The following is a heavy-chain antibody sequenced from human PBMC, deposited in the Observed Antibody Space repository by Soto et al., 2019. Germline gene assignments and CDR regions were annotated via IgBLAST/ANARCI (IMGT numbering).Heavy chain of an antibody. D-gene: IGHD5-12*01. Sequence: SETLSLTCAVYGGSFSGYYWSWIRQPPEKLLEWIGEINHSGSTNYNPSLKSRVTISVDTSKNQFSLKLSSVTAADTAVYYCASLGATTNYYYYYYMDVWGKGTTVTVSS. CDR2: INHSGST. J-gene: IGHJ6*03. V-gene: IGHV4-34*01. CDR1: GGSFSGYY. CDR3: ASLGATTNYYYYYYMDV.